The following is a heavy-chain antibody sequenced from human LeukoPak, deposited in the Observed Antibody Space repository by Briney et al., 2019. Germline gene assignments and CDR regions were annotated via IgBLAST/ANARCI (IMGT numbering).Heavy chain of an antibody. V-gene: IGHV1-18*01. CDR3: ARKRGYSGYDDNWFDP. D-gene: IGHD5-12*01. CDR2: ISAYNGNT. CDR1: GYTFTSYD. Sequence: ASVKVSCKASGYTFTSYDITWVRQAPGQGLEWVGWISAYNGNTNYAQKLQGRVTMTTDTSTSTAYMELRSLRSDDTAVYYCARKRGYSGYDDNWFDPWGQGTLVSVSS. J-gene: IGHJ5*02.